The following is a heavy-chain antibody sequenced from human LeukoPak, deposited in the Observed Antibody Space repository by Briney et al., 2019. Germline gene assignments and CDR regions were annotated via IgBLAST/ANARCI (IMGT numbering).Heavy chain of an antibody. CDR2: INHSGST. CDR3: ARESITMVRGVIMGDAPLDY. J-gene: IGHJ4*02. V-gene: IGHV4-34*01. Sequence: SETLSLTCAVYGGSFSGYYWSWIRQPPGKGLEWIGEINHSGSTNYNPSLKSRVTISVDTSKNQFSLKLSSVTAADTAVYYCARESITMVRGVIMGDAPLDYWGQGTLVTVSS. D-gene: IGHD3-10*01. CDR1: GGSFSGYY.